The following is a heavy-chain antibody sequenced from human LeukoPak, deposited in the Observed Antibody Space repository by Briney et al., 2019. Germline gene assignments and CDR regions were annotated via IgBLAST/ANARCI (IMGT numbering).Heavy chain of an antibody. CDR1: GFTFSSYG. D-gene: IGHD5-12*01. V-gene: IGHV3-33*08. CDR3: AARGSHYYYYLDV. Sequence: GRSLRLSCAASGFTFSSYGMHWVRQAPGKGLEWVAVMWYGGSNKYYADSVKGRFTISRDNSKNTLYLQMNSLRAEDTAVYFCAARGSHYYYYLDVWGKGTTVTVSS. CDR2: MWYGGSNK. J-gene: IGHJ6*03.